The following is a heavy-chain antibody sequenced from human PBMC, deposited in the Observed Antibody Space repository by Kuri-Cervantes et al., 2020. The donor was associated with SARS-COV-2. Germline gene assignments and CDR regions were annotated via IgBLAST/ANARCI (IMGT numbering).Heavy chain of an antibody. V-gene: IGHV3-30*04. CDR2: ISYDGSNK. J-gene: IGHJ6*02. CDR3: ARDDVVVPVATGYYYGMDV. CDR1: GFTFSSYA. D-gene: IGHD2-2*01. Sequence: SLQIPCAASGFTFSSYAMHWVRQAPGKGLEWVAVISYDGSNKYYADPVTGLFTISRHYSKNTLSLQMTSLGAEDTAVYCVARDDVVVPVATGYYYGMDVWGQGTTVTVSS.